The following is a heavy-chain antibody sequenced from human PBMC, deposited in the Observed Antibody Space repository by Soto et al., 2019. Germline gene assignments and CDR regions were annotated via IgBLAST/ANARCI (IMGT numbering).Heavy chain of an antibody. J-gene: IGHJ4*02. CDR3: VPLLWFGELT. CDR2: IYWDGDK. V-gene: IGHV2-5*02. Sequence: QITLKESGPPLVKPTQTLTLTCTISGFSLSTSGVGVGWFRQPPGKALDWLALIYWDGDKRYSPSLKSRLTSTKDTSKNQVVLTMTNMDPVDTATYYCVPLLWFGELTWRQGTRVTVSS. CDR1: GFSLSTSGVG. D-gene: IGHD3-10*01.